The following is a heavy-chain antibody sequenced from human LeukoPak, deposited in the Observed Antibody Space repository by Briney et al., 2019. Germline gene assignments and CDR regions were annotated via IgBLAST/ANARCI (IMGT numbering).Heavy chain of an antibody. D-gene: IGHD2-2*01. V-gene: IGHV3-23*01. CDR2: ISGSGGST. J-gene: IGHJ5*02. CDR3: AKDQYIGDQLLGWFDP. Sequence: QPGGSLRLSCAASGFTFSSYAMSWVRQAPGKGLEWVSAISGSGGSTYYADSVKGRFTISRDNSKNTLYLQMNSLRAEDTAVYYCAKDQYIGDQLLGWFDPWGQGTLVTVSS. CDR1: GFTFSSYA.